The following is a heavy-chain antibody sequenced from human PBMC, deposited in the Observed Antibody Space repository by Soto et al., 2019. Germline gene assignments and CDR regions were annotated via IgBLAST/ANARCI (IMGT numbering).Heavy chain of an antibody. V-gene: IGHV1-2*04. CDR1: GYTFTGFY. J-gene: IGHJ4*02. D-gene: IGHD6-19*01. CDR3: ARARVMAGRCDS. CDR2: INPNSGAT. Sequence: GASVKVSCKASGYTFTGFYIYWVRQAPGQGLEWMGWINPNSGATNYGQKFRDWVTLTRDTSITTAYMELSRLKFDDTAVYYCARARVMAGRCDSWGQGTLVTVSS.